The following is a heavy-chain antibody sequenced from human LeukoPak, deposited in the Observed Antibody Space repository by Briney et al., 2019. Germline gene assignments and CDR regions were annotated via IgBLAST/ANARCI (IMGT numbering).Heavy chain of an antibody. CDR2: IYPGDSDT. V-gene: IGHV5-51*01. D-gene: IGHD4-17*01. Sequence: GESLKISCKGSGYSFTSYWIGWVRQMPGKGLEWMGIIYPGDSDTRYGPSFQGQVTISADKSISTAYLQWSSLKASDTAMYYCARHPTVTTYYYGMDVWGQGTTVTVS. CDR1: GYSFTSYW. CDR3: ARHPTVTTYYYGMDV. J-gene: IGHJ6*02.